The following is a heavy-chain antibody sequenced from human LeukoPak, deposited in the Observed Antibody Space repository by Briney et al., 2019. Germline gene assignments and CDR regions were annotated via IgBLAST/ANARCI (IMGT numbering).Heavy chain of an antibody. D-gene: IGHD3-3*01. CDR1: GGTFSSYA. V-gene: IGHV1-69*04. J-gene: IGHJ6*02. CDR2: IIPILGIA. CDR3: ARGSGDFWSGYYSYGMDV. Sequence: SVKVSCKASGGTFSSYAISWVRQAPGQGLEWMGRIIPILGIANYAQKFQGRVTITADKSTSTAYMELSSLRSEDTAVYYCARGSGDFWSGYYSYGMDVWGQGTTVTVSS.